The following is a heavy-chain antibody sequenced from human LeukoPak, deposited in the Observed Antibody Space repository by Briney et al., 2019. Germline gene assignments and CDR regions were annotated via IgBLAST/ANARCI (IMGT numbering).Heavy chain of an antibody. J-gene: IGHJ4*02. CDR3: ARGVATNRYYFDY. CDR2: INAGNGNT. Sequence: ASVKVSCKASGYTFTSYAMHWVRQAPGQRLEWMGWINAGNGNTKYSQRFQGRVTITRDTSASTAYMELSSLRSEDTAVYSCARGVATNRYYFDYWGQGTLVTVSS. V-gene: IGHV1-3*01. D-gene: IGHD5-12*01. CDR1: GYTFTSYA.